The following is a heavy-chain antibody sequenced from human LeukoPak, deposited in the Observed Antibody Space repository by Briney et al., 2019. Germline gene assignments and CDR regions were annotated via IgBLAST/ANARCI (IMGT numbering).Heavy chain of an antibody. J-gene: IGHJ3*02. CDR1: GFTFSSYW. D-gene: IGHD2-2*02. CDR3: ARVRIVVVPAAITGAFDI. CDR2: IKQDGSEK. Sequence: GGSLRLSCAASGFTFSSYWMSWVRQAPGKGLEWVDNIKQDGSEKYYVDSVKGRFTISRDNAKNSLYLQMNSLRAEDTAVYYCARVRIVVVPAAITGAFDIWGQGTMVTVSS. V-gene: IGHV3-7*01.